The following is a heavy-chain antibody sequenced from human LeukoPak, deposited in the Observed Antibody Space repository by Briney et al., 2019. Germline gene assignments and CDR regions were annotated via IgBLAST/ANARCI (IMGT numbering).Heavy chain of an antibody. D-gene: IGHD5-24*01. J-gene: IGHJ6*02. CDR2: IYYSGST. CDR1: GGSISSGGYY. V-gene: IGHV4-31*03. Sequence: SETLSLTCTVSGGSISSGGYYWSWIRQHPGKGLEWIGYIYYSGSTYYNPSLKSRVTISVDTSKNQFSLKLSSVTAADTAVYYCARDSNRDGYNLYYGMDVWGQGTTVTVSS. CDR3: ARDSNRDGYNLYYGMDV.